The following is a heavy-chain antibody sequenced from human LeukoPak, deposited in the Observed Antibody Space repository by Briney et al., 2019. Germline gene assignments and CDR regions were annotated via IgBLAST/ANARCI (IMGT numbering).Heavy chain of an antibody. CDR2: INPNSGGT. CDR3: ARDRYYYDSSGYLPLDY. J-gene: IGHJ4*02. Sequence: ASVKVSCKASGYTFTGYYMHWVRQAPGQGLEWMGWINPNSGGTNYAQKFQGRVTMTRDTSISTAYMELSRLRSEDTAVYYCARDRYYYDSSGYLPLDYWGQGTLVTVSS. CDR1: GYTFTGYY. V-gene: IGHV1-2*02. D-gene: IGHD3-22*01.